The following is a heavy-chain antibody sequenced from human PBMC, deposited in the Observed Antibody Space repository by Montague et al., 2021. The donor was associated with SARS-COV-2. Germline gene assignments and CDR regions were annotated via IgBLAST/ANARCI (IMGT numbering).Heavy chain of an antibody. CDR3: AGTRGYGYIYHPRDF. CDR2: ADSTGST. Sequence: SETLSLTCSVSGASVSTFYWNWIRQPPGKGLEWVGYADSTGSTSYNPSLNSRVTISLDTSSNQFSLRLGSVTAADTAIYYCAGTRGYGYIYHPRDFWSQGTLVTVSS. J-gene: IGHJ3*01. D-gene: IGHD5-18*01. V-gene: IGHV4-4*08. CDR1: GASVSTFY.